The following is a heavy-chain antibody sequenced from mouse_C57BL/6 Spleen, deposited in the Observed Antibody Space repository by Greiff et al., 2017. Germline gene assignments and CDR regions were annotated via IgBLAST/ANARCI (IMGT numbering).Heavy chain of an antibody. J-gene: IGHJ2*01. V-gene: IGHV5-16*01. CDR2: INYDGSST. D-gene: IGHD2-1*01. CDR3: AIDYGNYFDY. CDR1: GFTFSDYY. Sequence: EVKLMASEGGLVQPGSSMKLSCTASGFTFSDYYMAWVRQVPEKGLEWVANINYDGSSTYYLDSLKSRFIISRDNAKNILYLQMSSLKSEDTATYYCAIDYGNYFDYWGQGTTLTVSS.